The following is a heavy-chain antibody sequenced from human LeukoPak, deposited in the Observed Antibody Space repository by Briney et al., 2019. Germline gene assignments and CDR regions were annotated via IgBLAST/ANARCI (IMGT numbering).Heavy chain of an antibody. D-gene: IGHD4/OR15-4a*01. CDR1: GGSISNF. Sequence: SETLSLTCTVSGGSISNFWGRIRQPPGTGLEWIGSIYYGGTTYYNPSLKSRVTISVDTSKNQFSLNLSSVTATDTAVYYCARHDGRDGATMGALDYWGRGTLVTVSS. J-gene: IGHJ4*02. V-gene: IGHV4-39*01. CDR2: IYYGGTT. CDR3: ARHDGRDGATMGALDY.